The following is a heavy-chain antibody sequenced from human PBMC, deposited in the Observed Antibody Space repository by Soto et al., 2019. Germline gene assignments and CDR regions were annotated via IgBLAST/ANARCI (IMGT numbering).Heavy chain of an antibody. Sequence: GGSLRLSCAASGFTFSNAWMSWVRQAPGKGLEWVGRIKSKTDGGTTDYAAPVKGRFTISRDDSKNTLYLQMNSLKTEDTAVYYCCWSWQLEVYFDYWGQGTLVTVSS. CDR2: IKSKTDGGTT. CDR1: GFTFSNAW. V-gene: IGHV3-15*01. J-gene: IGHJ4*02. D-gene: IGHD6-6*01. CDR3: CWSWQLEVYFDY.